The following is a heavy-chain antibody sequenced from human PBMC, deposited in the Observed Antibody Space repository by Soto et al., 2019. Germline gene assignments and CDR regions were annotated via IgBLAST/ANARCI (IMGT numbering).Heavy chain of an antibody. CDR3: ARNDCRDATCRRGTVDP. D-gene: IGHD2-15*01. CDR1: GDSISRSDYY. J-gene: IGHJ5*02. V-gene: IGHV4-39*01. CDR2: ISYGGRS. Sequence: SETLSLTCAVSGDSISRSDYYWGWIRQPPGKGLEWIGSISYGGRSFYNPSLKSRVTISVDTSKNQFSLKVSSLTATETAVYYCARNDCRDATCRRGTVDPWGQGILVTVSS.